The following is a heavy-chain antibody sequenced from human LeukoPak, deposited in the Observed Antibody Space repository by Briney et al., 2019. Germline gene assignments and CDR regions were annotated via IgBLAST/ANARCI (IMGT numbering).Heavy chain of an antibody. V-gene: IGHV4-38-2*01. CDR2: IYHSGNT. J-gene: IGHJ4*02. CDR3: TCDPNWVFDN. CDR1: GYSISSGFY. D-gene: IGHD7-27*01. Sequence: SETLSLTCAVSGYSISSGFYWGWIRQPPGKGLEWIGSIYHSGNTYYNPSLKSRVTISLDTPKNQFSLKLTSVTAADTAMYYCTCDPNWVFDNWGQGTLVAVSS.